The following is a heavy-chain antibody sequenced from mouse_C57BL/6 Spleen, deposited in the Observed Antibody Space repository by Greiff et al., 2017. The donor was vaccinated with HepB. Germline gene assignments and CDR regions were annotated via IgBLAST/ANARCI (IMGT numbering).Heavy chain of an antibody. Sequence: EVQLQQSGPELVKPGASVKISCKASGYSFTDYNMNWVKQSNGKSLEWIGVINPNYGTTSYNQKFKGKATLTVDQSSSTAYMKLHSLTSVDSAVYYCARRCLYGNIFAYWGQGTLVTVSA. CDR2: INPNYGTT. CDR3: ARRCLYGNIFAY. CDR1: GYSFTDYN. D-gene: IGHD2-1*01. J-gene: IGHJ3*01. V-gene: IGHV1-39*01.